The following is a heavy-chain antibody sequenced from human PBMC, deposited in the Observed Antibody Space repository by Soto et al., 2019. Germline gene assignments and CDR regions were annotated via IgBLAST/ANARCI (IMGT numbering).Heavy chain of an antibody. J-gene: IGHJ6*02. D-gene: IGHD6-19*01. CDR1: GGSINSFH. Sequence: KPSETLSLTCNVSGGSINSFHWSWIRLAPGKGLEWIGSAHYTGSGNYNPSLKSRVSISVDTSKSQISLKLSSVSAADTAIYYCARDHSGKVAGHYYDYGMDVWGQGTTVTVSS. CDR2: AHYTGSG. CDR3: ARDHSGKVAGHYYDYGMDV. V-gene: IGHV4-59*01.